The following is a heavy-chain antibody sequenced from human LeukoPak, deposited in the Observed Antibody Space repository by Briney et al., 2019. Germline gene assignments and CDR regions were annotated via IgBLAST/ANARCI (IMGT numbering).Heavy chain of an antibody. CDR2: INHSEST. CDR1: GGSFSGYY. CDR3: ARGSIGLSAGYCSGGSCYSWFDP. J-gene: IGHJ5*02. Sequence: SETLSLTCAVYGGSFSGYYWSWIRQPPGKGLEWIGEINHSESTNYNPSLKSRVTISVDTSKNQFSLKLSSVTAADTAVYYCARGSIGLSAGYCSGGSCYSWFDPWGQGTLVTVSS. D-gene: IGHD2-15*01. V-gene: IGHV4-34*01.